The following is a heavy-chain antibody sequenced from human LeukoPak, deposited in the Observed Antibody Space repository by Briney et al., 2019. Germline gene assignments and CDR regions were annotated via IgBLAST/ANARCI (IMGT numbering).Heavy chain of an antibody. CDR1: GFTFDDYA. D-gene: IGHD3-22*01. CDR2: ISWNSGSI. CDR3: AKNYYDSSGSLWDYYFDY. V-gene: IGHV3-9*01. J-gene: IGHJ4*02. Sequence: SLRLSCAASGFTFDDYAMHWVRQAPGKGLEWVSGISWNSGSIGYADSVKGRFTISRDNSKNTLYLQMNSLRAEDTAVYYCAKNYYDSSGSLWDYYFDYWGQGTLVTVSS.